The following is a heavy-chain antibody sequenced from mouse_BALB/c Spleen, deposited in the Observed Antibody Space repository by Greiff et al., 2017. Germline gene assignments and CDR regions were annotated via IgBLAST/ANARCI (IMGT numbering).Heavy chain of an antibody. D-gene: IGHD2-14*01. CDR3: ARNWGRYSFYAMDY. V-gene: IGHV2-4-1*01. CDR2: IWSGGST. J-gene: IGHJ4*01. Sequence: VKLMESGPGLVQPSQSLSITCTVSGFSLTSYGVHWVRQSPGKGLEWLGVIWSGGSTDYNAAFISRLSISKDNSKSQVFFKMNSLQADDTAIYYCARNWGRYSFYAMDYWGQGTSVTVSS. CDR1: GFSLTSYG.